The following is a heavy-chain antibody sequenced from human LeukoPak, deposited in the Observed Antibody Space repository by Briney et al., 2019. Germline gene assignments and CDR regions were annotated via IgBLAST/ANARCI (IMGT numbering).Heavy chain of an antibody. J-gene: IGHJ4*02. V-gene: IGHV3-30*04. CDR3: ARGARITIFGVVITSLTFDY. Sequence: GGSLRLSCAASGFTFSSYAMHWVRQAPGKGLEWVAVISYDGSNKYYADSVKGRFTISRDNSKNTLYLQMNSRRAEDTAVYYCARGARITIFGVVITSLTFDYWGQGTLVTVSS. CDR1: GFTFSSYA. CDR2: ISYDGSNK. D-gene: IGHD3-3*01.